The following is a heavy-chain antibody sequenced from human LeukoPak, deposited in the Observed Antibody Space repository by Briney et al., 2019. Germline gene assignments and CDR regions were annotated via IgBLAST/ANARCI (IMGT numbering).Heavy chain of an antibody. CDR3: AKDLVYLGYCSSTSCYAYAIVI. CDR1: GYTFTSYG. J-gene: IGHJ3*02. D-gene: IGHD2-2*01. V-gene: IGHV1-18*01. CDR2: ISGYNGYT. Sequence: GASVKVSCKASGYTFTSYGISWVRQAPGQGLEWMGWISGYNGYTHYANNHQGRVTMTTDTSTSTAYMELRSLRSDDTAVYYCAKDLVYLGYCSSTSCYAYAIVIWGQGTMVTVSS.